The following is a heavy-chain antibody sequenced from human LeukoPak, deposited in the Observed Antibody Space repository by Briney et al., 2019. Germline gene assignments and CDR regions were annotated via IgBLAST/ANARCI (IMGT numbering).Heavy chain of an antibody. Sequence: GGSLRLSCTASGFTFSTFWMYWVRQAPGEGPVWVSRINSDGSSTSYADSVRGRFTISRDNAKNMLYLQMNSLRAEDTAVYYCARDLIRWGQGTMVTVSS. V-gene: IGHV3-74*01. CDR2: INSDGSST. D-gene: IGHD3-22*01. CDR3: ARDLIR. CDR1: GFTFSTFW. J-gene: IGHJ3*01.